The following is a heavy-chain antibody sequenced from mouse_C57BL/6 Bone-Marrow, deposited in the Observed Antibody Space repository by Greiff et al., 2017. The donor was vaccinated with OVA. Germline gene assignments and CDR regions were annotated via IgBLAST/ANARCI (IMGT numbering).Heavy chain of an antibody. V-gene: IGHV2-5*01. J-gene: IGHJ4*01. Sequence: QVHVKQSGPGLVQPSQSLSITCTVSGFSLTSYGVHWVRQSPGKGLEWLGVIWRGGSTDYNAAFMSRLSITKDNSKSQVFFKMNSLQADDTAIYYCAKGGFFYYGSSSYAMDYWGQGTSVTVSS. CDR2: IWRGGST. CDR3: AKGGFFYYGSSSYAMDY. CDR1: GFSLTSYG. D-gene: IGHD1-1*01.